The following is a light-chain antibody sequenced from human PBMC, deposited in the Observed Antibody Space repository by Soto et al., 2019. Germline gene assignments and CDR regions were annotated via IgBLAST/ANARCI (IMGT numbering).Light chain of an antibody. CDR2: GAS. CDR1: QSVSSN. CDR3: QQYNNWPRT. V-gene: IGKV3-15*01. Sequence: EIVMTQSPPTLSVSPGERATLSCRASQSVSSNLAWYQQKPGQAPRLLIYGASTRATGIPARFSGSGSGTEFTITISSLQSEDFAVYYCQQYNNWPRTFGQGTKVEIK. J-gene: IGKJ1*01.